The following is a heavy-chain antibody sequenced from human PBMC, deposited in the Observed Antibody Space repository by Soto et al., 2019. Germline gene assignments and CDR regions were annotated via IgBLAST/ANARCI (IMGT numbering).Heavy chain of an antibody. J-gene: IGHJ6*02. CDR2: ISAYNGNT. D-gene: IGHD1-26*01. CDR1: GYTFTSYG. V-gene: IGHV1-18*01. CDR3: ARDGLVGAHPVYYDGKDV. Sequence: GASVKVSCKASGYTFTSYGISWVRQAPGQGLEWMGWISAYNGNTNYAQKLQGRVTMTTDTSTSTAYMELRSLRSGDTAVYYCARDGLVGAHPVYYDGKDVWGRGTTVTVSS.